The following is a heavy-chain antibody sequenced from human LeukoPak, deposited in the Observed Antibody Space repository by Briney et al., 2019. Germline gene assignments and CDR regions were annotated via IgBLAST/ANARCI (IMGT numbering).Heavy chain of an antibody. CDR3: ARDQTYYYGSGSYY. Sequence: LGGSLRLSCAASGFTFSSYSMNWVRQAPGKGLEWVSSISSSSSYIYYADSVKGRFTISRDNAKNSLYLQMNSLRAEDTAVYYCARDQTYYYGSGSYYWGQGTLVTVSS. CDR2: ISSSSSYI. J-gene: IGHJ4*02. V-gene: IGHV3-21*01. CDR1: GFTFSSYS. D-gene: IGHD3-10*01.